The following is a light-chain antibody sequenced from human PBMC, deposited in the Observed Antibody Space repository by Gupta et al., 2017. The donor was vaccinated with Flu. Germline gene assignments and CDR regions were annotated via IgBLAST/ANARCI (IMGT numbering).Light chain of an antibody. CDR1: HGVSSN. CDR2: GAS. V-gene: IGKV3D-15*01. Sequence: EILMPQSTPTLSVSPGEIATLSVMACHGVSSNLEWSPHTPCQAPGLLIYGASTSATGITVRFRGRGSGIDFTLTISSRQTEDFADYSCQQYNNWAPLTFGGGTKVEIK. J-gene: IGKJ4*01. CDR3: QQYNNWAPLT.